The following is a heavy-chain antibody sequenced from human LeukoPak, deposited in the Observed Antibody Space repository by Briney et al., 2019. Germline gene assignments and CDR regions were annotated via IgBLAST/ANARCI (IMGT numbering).Heavy chain of an antibody. V-gene: IGHV4-38-2*02. Sequence: SETLSLTCTVSGYSISSGYYWSWIRQPPGKGLEWIGEINHSGSTNYKSSLKSRVTISVDTSKNQFSLKLSSVTAADTAVYYCATTFGGTLPDYWGQGTLVTVSS. CDR1: GYSISSGYY. CDR2: INHSGST. J-gene: IGHJ4*02. D-gene: IGHD3-16*01. CDR3: ATTFGGTLPDY.